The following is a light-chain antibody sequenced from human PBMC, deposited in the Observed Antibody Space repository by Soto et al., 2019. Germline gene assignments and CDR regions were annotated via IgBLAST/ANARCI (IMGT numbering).Light chain of an antibody. CDR2: GAS. CDR3: QQYVSSPRT. J-gene: IGKJ1*01. V-gene: IGKV3-20*01. Sequence: EIVLTQSPGTLSLSPGERATLSCRASQSVSTSYLAWYQQKPGQAPRRLIYGASSRATGIPDRFSGSGSGTDFTLIISRLAPEDFAVYYCQQYVSSPRTLGQGTKVEIK. CDR1: QSVSTSY.